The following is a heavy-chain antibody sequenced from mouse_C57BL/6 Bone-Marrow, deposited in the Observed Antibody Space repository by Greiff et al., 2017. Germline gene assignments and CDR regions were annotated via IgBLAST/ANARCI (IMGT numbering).Heavy chain of an antibody. CDR3: ARDRIYDGYHWYFDV. CDR2: IHPNSGST. J-gene: IGHJ1*03. CDR1: GYTFTSYW. V-gene: IGHV1-64*01. Sequence: VQLQQPGAELVKPGASVKLSCKASGYTFTSYWMHWVKQRPGQGLEWIGMIHPNSGSTNYNEKFKSKATLTVDKSSSTAYMQLSSLTSEDSAVYYCARDRIYDGYHWYFDVWGTGTTVTVSS. D-gene: IGHD2-3*01.